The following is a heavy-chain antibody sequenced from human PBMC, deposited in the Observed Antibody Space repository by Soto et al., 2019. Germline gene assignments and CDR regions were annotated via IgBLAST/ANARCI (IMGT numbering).Heavy chain of an antibody. V-gene: IGHV4-31*03. J-gene: IGHJ4*01. CDR3: ARESAAVPGRPSYYFDY. D-gene: IGHD6-19*01. CDR1: GGSVSGGDYY. Sequence: QVQLQESGPGLVKPSQTLSLTCTVSGGSVSGGDYYWSWVRQHPGKGLEWIGYIYDSGTTHYNPSLKGRVTILVDTSKSQFSLRLSSVTAADTAVYYCARESAAVPGRPSYYFDYRGHGTLVTVSS. CDR2: IYDSGTT.